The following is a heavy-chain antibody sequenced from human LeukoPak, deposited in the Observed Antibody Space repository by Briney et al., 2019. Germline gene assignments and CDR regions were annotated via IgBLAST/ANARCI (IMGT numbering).Heavy chain of an antibody. J-gene: IGHJ6*03. CDR1: GYTFTSYG. CDR3: ARSAGPVVVPAAIGASGHYYYMDV. Sequence: SVKVSCKASGYTFTSYGISWVRRAPGQGLEWMGGIIPIFGTANYAQKFQGRVTITTDESTSTAYMDLSSLRSEDSAVYYCARSAGPVVVPAAIGASGHYYYMDVWDKGTTVTVSS. V-gene: IGHV1-69*05. D-gene: IGHD2-2*02. CDR2: IIPIFGTA.